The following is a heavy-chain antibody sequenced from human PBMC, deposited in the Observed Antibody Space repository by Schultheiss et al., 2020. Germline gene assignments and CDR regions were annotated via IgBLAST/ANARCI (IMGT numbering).Heavy chain of an antibody. J-gene: IGHJ2*01. Sequence: SETLSLTCTVSGGSISSGGYYWSWIRQYPGKGLEWIGYIYYSGSTYYNPSLKSRVTISVDTSKNQFSLKLRSVTAADTAVYYCARGLDCSSTSCYEAPYWYFDLWGRGTLVTVSS. CDR2: IYYSGST. D-gene: IGHD2-2*01. CDR3: ARGLDCSSTSCYEAPYWYFDL. CDR1: GGSISSGGYY. V-gene: IGHV4-31*03.